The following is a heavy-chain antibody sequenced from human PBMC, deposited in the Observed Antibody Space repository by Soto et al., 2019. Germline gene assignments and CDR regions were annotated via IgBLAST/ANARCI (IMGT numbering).Heavy chain of an antibody. D-gene: IGHD6-25*01. CDR1: GFTFSSYG. Sequence: GGSLRLSCAASGFTFSSYGMHWVRQAPGKGLDWVAVIWYDGSNKYYADSVKGRFTISRDNSKNTLYLQMNSLRAEDTAVYYCTREVSAVFDYWGQGTLVTVSS. CDR3: TREVSAVFDY. J-gene: IGHJ4*02. V-gene: IGHV3-33*01. CDR2: IWYDGSNK.